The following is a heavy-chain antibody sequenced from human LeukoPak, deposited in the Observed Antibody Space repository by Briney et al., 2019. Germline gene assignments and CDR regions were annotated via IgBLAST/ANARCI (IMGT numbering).Heavy chain of an antibody. V-gene: IGHV3-49*04. J-gene: IGHJ6*03. CDR3: TRVTWELLAFYYYYYMDV. CDR1: GFTFGDYA. CDR2: IRSKAYGGTT. D-gene: IGHD1-26*01. Sequence: PGGSLRLSCTASGFTFGDYAMSWVRQAPGKGLEWVGFIRSKAYGGTTEYAASVKGRFTISRDDSKSIAYLQMNSLKTEDTAVYYCTRVTWELLAFYYYYYMDVWGKGTTVTISS.